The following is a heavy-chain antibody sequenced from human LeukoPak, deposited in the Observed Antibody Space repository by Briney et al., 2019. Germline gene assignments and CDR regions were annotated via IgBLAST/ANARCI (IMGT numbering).Heavy chain of an antibody. CDR1: GGSITSGRFY. CDR2: VSYSGST. CDR3: ARDPRGDITGTTFDR. D-gene: IGHD1-20*01. V-gene: IGHV4-31*03. Sequence: SQTLSLTCTLSGGSITSGRFYWTWIRQHPQRGLEWIGYVSYSGSTNYNSSLKSRLTISADTSNNQFYLRLTSVTAADTAVYFCARDPRGDITGTTFDRWGQGTLVTVSS. J-gene: IGHJ5*02.